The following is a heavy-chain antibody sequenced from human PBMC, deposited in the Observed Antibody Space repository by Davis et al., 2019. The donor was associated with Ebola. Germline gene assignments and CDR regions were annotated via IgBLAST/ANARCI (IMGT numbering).Heavy chain of an antibody. CDR3: AREAYYYDSSGYYSYFDY. CDR1: GFTFSSYA. J-gene: IGHJ4*02. D-gene: IGHD3-22*01. CDR2: ISYDGSNK. Sequence: GESLKISCAASGFTFSSYAMHWVRQAPGKGLEWVAVISYDGSNKYYADSVKGRFTISRDNSKNTLYLQMNSLRAEDTAVYYCAREAYYYDSSGYYSYFDYWGQGTLVTVSS. V-gene: IGHV3-30-3*01.